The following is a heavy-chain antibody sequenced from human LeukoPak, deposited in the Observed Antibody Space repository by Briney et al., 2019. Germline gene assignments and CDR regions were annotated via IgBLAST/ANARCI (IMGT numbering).Heavy chain of an antibody. Sequence: GGSLRLSCTASGFTFNTYWMIWVRQAPGKGLEWVANINQDGSVRYYVASVKGRFTISRDNAKNSVHLQMNSPRAEDTAMYYCARKGLPDYWGRGTMVTVSS. CDR1: GFTFNTYW. CDR2: INQDGSVR. CDR3: ARKGLPDY. J-gene: IGHJ4*02. V-gene: IGHV3-7*01. D-gene: IGHD2-21*02.